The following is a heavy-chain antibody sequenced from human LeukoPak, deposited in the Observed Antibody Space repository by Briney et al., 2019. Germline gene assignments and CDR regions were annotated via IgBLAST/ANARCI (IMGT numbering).Heavy chain of an antibody. J-gene: IGHJ2*01. Sequence: SETLSLTCTVSGGSISSSYWSWIRQPPGKGLEWIGYIYYSGSSNYNPSLKSRVTISVDTSKNQFSLKLSSVTAADTAVYYCARDYALWGRGTLVTVFS. CDR1: GGSISSSY. CDR3: ARDYAL. CDR2: IYYSGSS. V-gene: IGHV4-59*01. D-gene: IGHD3-16*01.